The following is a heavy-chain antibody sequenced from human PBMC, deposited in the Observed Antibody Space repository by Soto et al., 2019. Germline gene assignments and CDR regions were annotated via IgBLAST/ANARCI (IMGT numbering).Heavy chain of an antibody. CDR2: IYYTGNT. Sequence: QVQLQESGPGLVKPSETLSLTCTVSGASVSSHNYYWSWIRQSPGKGLEYIGNIYYTGNTNFGPSLTTRVTMSLDTPKNQFSLRLRAVTAADTAVYYCSRGLRSVSYSFDSWGQGTLVTVSS. CDR1: GASVSSHNYY. D-gene: IGHD3-10*01. V-gene: IGHV4-61*01. J-gene: IGHJ4*02. CDR3: SRGLRSVSYSFDS.